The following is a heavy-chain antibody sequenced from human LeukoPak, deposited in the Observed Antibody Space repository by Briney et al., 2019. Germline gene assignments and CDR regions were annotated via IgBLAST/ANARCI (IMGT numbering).Heavy chain of an antibody. J-gene: IGHJ3*02. CDR3: ARDPNGDYIGAFDM. CDR2: IRGGGTSE. Sequence: GGSLRLSCTASGFTFSAYAMMWVRQAPGKGPEWVSAIRGGGTSEFYADSVKGRFRITRDNSKDTLFLQMNSLRAEDTAVYYCARDPNGDYIGAFDMWGPGTMVTVSS. CDR1: GFTFSAYA. V-gene: IGHV3-23*01. D-gene: IGHD4-17*01.